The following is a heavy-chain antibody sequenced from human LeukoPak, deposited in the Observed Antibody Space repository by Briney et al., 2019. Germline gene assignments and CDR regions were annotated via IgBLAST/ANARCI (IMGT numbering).Heavy chain of an antibody. Sequence: ASVKVSCKASGYTFTGYYMHWVRQAPGQGLEWMGWINPNSGGTNYAQKFQGRVTMTRDTSISTAYMELSRLRSDDTAVYYCARRMNYYDSSGYRGHRGAFDIWGQGTMVTVSS. CDR3: ARRMNYYDSSGYRGHRGAFDI. D-gene: IGHD3-22*01. CDR2: INPNSGGT. J-gene: IGHJ3*02. CDR1: GYTFTGYY. V-gene: IGHV1-2*02.